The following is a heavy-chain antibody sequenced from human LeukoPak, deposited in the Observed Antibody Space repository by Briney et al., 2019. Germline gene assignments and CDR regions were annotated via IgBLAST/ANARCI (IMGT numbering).Heavy chain of an antibody. J-gene: IGHJ4*02. CDR3: ARQDTGQLDY. CDR2: INPKSGDT. Sequence: ASVKVSCKASGYTFSDYYMHWVRQAPGQGLEWMGWINPKSGDTNYSQKFQARVTMTRDTSITTTYIELSRLSPDDTAVYYCARQDTGQLDYWGQGTLVTVPS. CDR1: GYTFSDYY. V-gene: IGHV1-2*02. D-gene: IGHD2-8*02.